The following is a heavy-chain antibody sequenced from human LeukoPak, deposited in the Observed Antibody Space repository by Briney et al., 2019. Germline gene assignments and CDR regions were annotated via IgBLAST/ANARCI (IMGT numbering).Heavy chain of an antibody. D-gene: IGHD6-13*01. J-gene: IGHJ6*03. CDR1: GGSISSSSYY. V-gene: IGHV4-39*01. Sequence: KPSETLSLTCTVSGGSISSSSYYWGWIRQPPGKGLEWIGSIYYSGSTYYNPSLKSRVTISVDTSKNQFSLKLSSVTAADTAVYYCARHAAISSSWYGTSLYYYYYMDVWGKGTTVTISS. CDR2: IYYSGST. CDR3: ARHAAISSSWYGTSLYYYYYMDV.